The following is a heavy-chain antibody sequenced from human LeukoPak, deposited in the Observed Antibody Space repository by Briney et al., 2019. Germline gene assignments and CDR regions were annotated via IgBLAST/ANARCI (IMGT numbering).Heavy chain of an antibody. V-gene: IGHV1-69*05. CDR2: IIPIFGTA. CDR1: GYTFTSYG. CDR3: SLERRAAYYFDY. Sequence: GASVKVSCKASGYTFTSYGISWVRQAPGQGLEWMGGIIPIFGTANYAQKFQGRVTITTDESTSTAYMELSSLRSEDTAVYYYSLERRAAYYFDYWGQGTLVTVSS. J-gene: IGHJ4*02. D-gene: IGHD1-1*01.